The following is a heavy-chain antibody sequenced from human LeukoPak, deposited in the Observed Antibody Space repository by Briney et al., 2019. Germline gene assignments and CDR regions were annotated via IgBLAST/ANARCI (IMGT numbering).Heavy chain of an antibody. V-gene: IGHV5-51*01. CDR3: ARHPIAATGTTAMDH. J-gene: IGHJ4*02. CDR1: GYSFTNYW. D-gene: IGHD6-13*01. CDR2: IYAGDSDT. Sequence: GESLKISCKGSGYSFTNYWIGWVRQMPGKGLEWMGIIYAGDSDTRYSPSFQGQVTISADKSISTAYLQWSSLKASDTAMYYCARHPIAATGTTAMDHWGQGTLVTVSS.